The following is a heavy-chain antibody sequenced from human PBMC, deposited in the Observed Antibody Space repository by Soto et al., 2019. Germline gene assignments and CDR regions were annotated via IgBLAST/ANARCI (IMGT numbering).Heavy chain of an antibody. J-gene: IGHJ3*02. CDR1: GGTFSTYS. CDR2: IIPMLGVR. Sequence: QVQLVQSGAEVKKPGSSVKVSCKDSGGTFSTYSMFWVRQSPGQGLEWMGRIIPMLGVRNFAQRFQDRVTITADKSTATIHMELSSLRSEDTALYYCTIGSWSGEVFDIWGQGTMVTVSS. D-gene: IGHD2-21*01. V-gene: IGHV1-69*02. CDR3: TIGSWSGEVFDI.